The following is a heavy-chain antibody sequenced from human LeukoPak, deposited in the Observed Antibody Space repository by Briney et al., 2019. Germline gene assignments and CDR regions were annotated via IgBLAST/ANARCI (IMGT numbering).Heavy chain of an antibody. Sequence: GASVKVSCKASGGTFSSYTISRVRQAPGQGLEWMGRIIPILGIANYAQKFQGRVTITADKSTSTAYMELSSLRSEDTAVYYCASHSPRIAAAGGAYAFDIWGQGTMVTVSS. CDR3: ASHSPRIAAAGGAYAFDI. V-gene: IGHV1-69*02. J-gene: IGHJ3*02. CDR1: GGTFSSYT. D-gene: IGHD6-13*01. CDR2: IIPILGIA.